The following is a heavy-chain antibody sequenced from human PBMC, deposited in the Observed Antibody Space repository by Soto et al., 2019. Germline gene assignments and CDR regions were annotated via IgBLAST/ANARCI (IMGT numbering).Heavy chain of an antibody. J-gene: IGHJ6*03. V-gene: IGHV3-73*01. Sequence: GGSLRLSCAASGFTFSGSAMHWVRQASGKGLEWVGRIRSKANSYATAYAASVKGRFTISRDDSKNTAYLQMNSLKTEDTAVYYCTRPSIAAAGTGDYYYYMDVWGKGTTVTVSS. CDR1: GFTFSGSA. CDR2: IRSKANSYAT. D-gene: IGHD6-13*01. CDR3: TRPSIAAAGTGDYYYYMDV.